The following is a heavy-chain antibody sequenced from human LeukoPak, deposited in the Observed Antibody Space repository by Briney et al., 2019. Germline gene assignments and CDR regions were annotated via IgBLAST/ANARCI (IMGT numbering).Heavy chain of an antibody. Sequence: GGSLRLSCAASGIAFSSYWMHWVRHAPGKGLVWVSRINSDESSTSYADSVKGRSAISRDNAKNTLYLQMNSLRAEDTAVYYCARFLPYCGDRYFDYWGQGTLVTVSS. J-gene: IGHJ4*02. CDR3: ARFLPYCGDRYFDY. D-gene: IGHD2-21*02. CDR1: GIAFSSYW. V-gene: IGHV3-74*01. CDR2: INSDESST.